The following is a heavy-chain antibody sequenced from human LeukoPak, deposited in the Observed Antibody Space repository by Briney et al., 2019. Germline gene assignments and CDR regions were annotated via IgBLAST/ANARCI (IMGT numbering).Heavy chain of an antibody. V-gene: IGHV4-34*01. D-gene: IGHD4-17*01. CDR3: ARGDTVTTHYYGMDV. Sequence: SETLSLTCAVYGESFSGYYWSWIRQPPGKGLEWIGEINHSGSTNYNPSLKSRVTISVDTSKNQFSLKLSSVTAADTAVYYCARGDTVTTHYYGMDVWGQGTTVTVSS. CDR2: INHSGST. CDR1: GESFSGYY. J-gene: IGHJ6*02.